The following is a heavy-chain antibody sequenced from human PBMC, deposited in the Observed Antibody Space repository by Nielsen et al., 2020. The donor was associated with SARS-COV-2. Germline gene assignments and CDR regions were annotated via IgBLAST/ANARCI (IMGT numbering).Heavy chain of an antibody. V-gene: IGHV1-2*04. J-gene: IGHJ6*02. CDR2: INPNSGGT. D-gene: IGHD6-13*01. CDR3: ARGGIAAAYYYGMDV. Sequence: ASVKVSCKASGYTFTGYYMHWVRQVPGQGLEWMGWINPNSGGTNYAQKFQGWVTMTRDTSISTAYMELSRLRSDDTAVYYCARGGIAAAYYYGMDVWGQGTTVTVSS. CDR1: GYTFTGYY.